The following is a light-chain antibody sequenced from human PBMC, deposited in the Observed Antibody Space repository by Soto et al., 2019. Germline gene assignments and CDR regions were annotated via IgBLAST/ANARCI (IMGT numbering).Light chain of an antibody. CDR3: QHYGTSAL. V-gene: IGKV3-20*01. Sequence: EIVLTQSPGTLSLSPGERATLSCRASQSVSSSYLAWYQQKPGQAPRLLIYDASRATGIPDRFSGSGSGTDFTLTITRREPEDFAVYYCQHYGTSALFGPGTKGDI. CDR1: QSVSSSY. CDR2: DAS. J-gene: IGKJ3*01.